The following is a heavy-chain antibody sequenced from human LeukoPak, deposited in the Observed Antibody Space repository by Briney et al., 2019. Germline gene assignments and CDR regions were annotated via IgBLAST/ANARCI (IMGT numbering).Heavy chain of an antibody. CDR3: ARVPRSYYYYYYMDV. CDR1: GGSISSGSYY. CDR2: IYTSGST. V-gene: IGHV4-61*02. J-gene: IGHJ6*03. Sequence: SETLSLTCTVSGGSISSGSYYWSWIRQPAGKGLEWIGRIYTSGSTNYNPSLKSRVTMSADTSKNQFSLKLSSVTAADTAVYYRARVPRSYYYYYYMDVWGKGTTVTVSS.